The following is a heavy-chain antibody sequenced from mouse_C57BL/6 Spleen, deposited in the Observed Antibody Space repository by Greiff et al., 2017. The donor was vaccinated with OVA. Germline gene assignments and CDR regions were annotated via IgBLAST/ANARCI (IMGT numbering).Heavy chain of an antibody. J-gene: IGHJ3*01. Sequence: QVHVKQSGAELARPGASVKLSCKASGYTFTSYGISWVKQRTGQGLEWIGEIYPRSGNTYYNEKFKGKATLTADKSSSTAYMELRSLTSEDSAVYVCARSDDYDDGAWFAYWGQGTLVTVSA. D-gene: IGHD2-4*01. CDR1: GYTFTSYG. CDR2: IYPRSGNT. CDR3: ARSDDYDDGAWFAY. V-gene: IGHV1-81*01.